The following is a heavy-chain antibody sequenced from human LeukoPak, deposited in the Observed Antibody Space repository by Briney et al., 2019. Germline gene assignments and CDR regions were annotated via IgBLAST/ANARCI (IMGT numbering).Heavy chain of an antibody. Sequence: GASVKVSCKASGGTFSSYAISWVRQAPGQGLEWMGGIIPNSGGTNYAQKFQGRVTMTRDTSISTAYMELSRLRSDDTAVYYCAREERDRRIVFGQDYWGQGTLVTVSS. J-gene: IGHJ4*02. CDR2: IIPNSGGT. V-gene: IGHV1-2*02. D-gene: IGHD3-16*02. CDR1: GGTFSSYA. CDR3: AREERDRRIVFGQDY.